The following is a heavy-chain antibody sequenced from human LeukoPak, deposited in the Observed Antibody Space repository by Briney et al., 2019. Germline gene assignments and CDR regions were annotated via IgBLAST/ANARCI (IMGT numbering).Heavy chain of an antibody. CDR3: AREGRSSTSGY. CDR2: INNSGST. CDR1: GGSISSYY. V-gene: IGHV4-4*07. D-gene: IGHD2-2*01. J-gene: IGHJ4*02. Sequence: PSETLSLTCTVSGGSISSYYWTWLRQSAGKRLEWIGRINNSGSTNYNPSLKSRVTMSVDTSKNQFSLRLSSVTAADTAVYYCAREGRSSTSGYWGQGTLVTVSS.